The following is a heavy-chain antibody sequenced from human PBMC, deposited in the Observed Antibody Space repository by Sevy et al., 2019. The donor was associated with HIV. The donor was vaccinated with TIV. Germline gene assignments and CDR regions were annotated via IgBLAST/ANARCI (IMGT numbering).Heavy chain of an antibody. V-gene: IGHV4-34*01. J-gene: IGHJ4*02. CDR3: ARGPGVDYPLLIDY. D-gene: IGHD3-9*01. CDR1: GGSFSGYY. CDR2: INHSGST. Sequence: SETLSLTCAVYGGSFSGYYWSWIRQPPGKGLEWIGEINHSGSTNYNPSLKSRVTISVDTSKNQFSLKLRSVTAADTAVYYCARGPGVDYPLLIDYWGQGTLVTVSS.